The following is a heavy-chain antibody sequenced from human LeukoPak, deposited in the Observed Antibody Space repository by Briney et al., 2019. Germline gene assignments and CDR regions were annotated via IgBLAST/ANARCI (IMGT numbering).Heavy chain of an antibody. CDR2: IYYSGST. CDR3: ARDRIGGTLN. D-gene: IGHD1-26*01. CDR1: GGSISSSSYY. J-gene: IGHJ4*02. V-gene: IGHV4-39*07. Sequence: TSETLSLTCTVSGGSISSSSYYWGWIRQPPGKGLEWIGSIYYSGSTYYNPSLKSRVTISVDTSKNQFSLKLSSVTAADTAVYYCARDRIGGTLNWGQGTLVTVSS.